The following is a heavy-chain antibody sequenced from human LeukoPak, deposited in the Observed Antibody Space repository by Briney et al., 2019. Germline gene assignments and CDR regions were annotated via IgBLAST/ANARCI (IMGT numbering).Heavy chain of an antibody. D-gene: IGHD5-24*01. V-gene: IGHV3-7*01. Sequence: GGSLRLSCAASGFTFSSYWMNWVRQAPGKGLERVASINQDGSEKYYFDSVKGRFTISRDNAKNSLYLQMNSLRDEDTAVYSCARDGVRDGLYFDRWGQGTLVTVSS. CDR1: GFTFSSYW. CDR3: ARDGVRDGLYFDR. CDR2: INQDGSEK. J-gene: IGHJ4*02.